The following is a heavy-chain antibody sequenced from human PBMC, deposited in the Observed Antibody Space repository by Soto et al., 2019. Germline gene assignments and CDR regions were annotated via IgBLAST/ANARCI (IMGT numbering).Heavy chain of an antibody. Sequence: QVQLQESGPGLVKPSQTLSLTCTVSGGSISSGGYYWSWIRQHPGKGLEWMGYIYYSGSTYYNPSLKSRVTISVDTSKNQFSLKLSSVTAAHTAVYYCAREAQLELQPYYYYGMDVWGQGTTVTVSS. J-gene: IGHJ6*02. D-gene: IGHD1-7*01. CDR3: AREAQLELQPYYYYGMDV. CDR1: GGSISSGGYY. V-gene: IGHV4-31*03. CDR2: IYYSGST.